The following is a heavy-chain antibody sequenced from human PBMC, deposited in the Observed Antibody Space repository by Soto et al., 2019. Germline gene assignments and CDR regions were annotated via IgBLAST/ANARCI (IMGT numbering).Heavy chain of an antibody. D-gene: IGHD1-26*01. CDR2: IKQDGSEK. CDR1: GVTFSSYW. J-gene: IGHJ4*02. Sequence: EVQLVESGGGLVQPGGSLRLSCAASGVTFSSYWMSWVRQAPGKGLEWVANIKQDGSEKYYVDSVKGRFTISRDNAKNSLYLQMNSLRAEDTAVYYCARVIVGATGDWGQGTLVTVSS. CDR3: ARVIVGATGD. V-gene: IGHV3-7*03.